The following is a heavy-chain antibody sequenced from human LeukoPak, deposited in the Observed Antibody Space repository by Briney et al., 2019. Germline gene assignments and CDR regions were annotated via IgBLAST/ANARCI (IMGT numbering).Heavy chain of an antibody. V-gene: IGHV3-21*01. D-gene: IGHD3-3*01. CDR1: GFTFSSYS. CDR2: ISSSSSYI. Sequence: PGGSLRLSCAASGFTFSSYSMNWVRQASGKGLEWVSSISSSSSYIYYADSVKGRFTISRDNAKNSLYLQMNSLRAEDTAVYYCARGPSYYDFWSGYYTGSLGAFDIWGQGTMVTVSS. CDR3: ARGPSYYDFWSGYYTGSLGAFDI. J-gene: IGHJ3*02.